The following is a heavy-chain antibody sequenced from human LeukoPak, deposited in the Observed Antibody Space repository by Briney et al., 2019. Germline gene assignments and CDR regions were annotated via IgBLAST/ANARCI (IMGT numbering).Heavy chain of an antibody. CDR2: VFYSGYS. CDR1: GGSISSSDYY. Sequence: PSETLSLTCTVSGGSISSSDYYWGWIRQPPGKGLEWIGNVFYSGYSNFSPALKSRATISVDPSKNQFSLKLNSVNAGDTAVYYCGRYSSSSGWFDPWGQGALVTVSS. J-gene: IGHJ5*02. D-gene: IGHD6-6*01. CDR3: GRYSSSSGWFDP. V-gene: IGHV4-39*01.